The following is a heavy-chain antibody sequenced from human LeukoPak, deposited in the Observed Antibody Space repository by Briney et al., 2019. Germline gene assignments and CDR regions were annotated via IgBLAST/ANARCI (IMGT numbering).Heavy chain of an antibody. J-gene: IGHJ4*02. CDR2: INPNSGGT. CDR1: GYTSTGYY. Sequence: ASVKVSCKASGYTSTGYYMHWVRQAPGQGLEWMGWINPNSGGTNYAQKFQGRVTMTRDTSISTAYMELSRLRSDDTAVYYCARDLWEAATPYVDYWGQGTLVTVSS. CDR3: ARDLWEAATPYVDY. D-gene: IGHD2-2*02. V-gene: IGHV1-2*02.